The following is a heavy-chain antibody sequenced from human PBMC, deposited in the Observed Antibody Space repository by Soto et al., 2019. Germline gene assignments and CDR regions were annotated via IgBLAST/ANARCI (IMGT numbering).Heavy chain of an antibody. D-gene: IGHD1-26*01. J-gene: IGHJ4*02. CDR3: ARELPSGNYHFDY. CDR2: ISISSTTI. CDR1: GFTFSNYG. V-gene: IGHV3-48*02. Sequence: EVHLVESGGGLVQPGGSRRLSCAASGFTFSNYGMNWVRQAPGKGLEWLSYISISSTTIYYADSVKGRFTISRDNAKNSLFLQMNSLRDEDTAVYFCARELPSGNYHFDYWGQGALVTVSS.